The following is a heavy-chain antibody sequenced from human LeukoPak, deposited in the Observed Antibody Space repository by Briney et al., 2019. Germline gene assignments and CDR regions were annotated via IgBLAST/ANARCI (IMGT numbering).Heavy chain of an antibody. CDR3: AKEPPPRRGYSYGWPFDY. V-gene: IGHV3-30-3*01. Sequence: GGSLRLSCAASGFTFSNYAIHWVRQAPGKGLEWVAVISYDGTNKYYADSVKGRFTISRDNSKNTLYLQMNSLRAEDTAVYYCAKEPPPRRGYSYGWPFDYWGQGTLVTVSS. CDR1: GFTFSNYA. CDR2: ISYDGTNK. J-gene: IGHJ4*02. D-gene: IGHD5-18*01.